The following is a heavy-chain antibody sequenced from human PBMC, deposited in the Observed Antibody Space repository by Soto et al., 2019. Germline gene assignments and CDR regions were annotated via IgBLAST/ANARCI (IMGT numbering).Heavy chain of an antibody. J-gene: IGHJ3*02. CDR3: ARVSITIFGVVIIGDAFDI. CDR1: GGSVSIGDYL. CDR2: IYYSGST. D-gene: IGHD3-3*01. Sequence: SETLSLTCTVFGGSVSIGDYLWSWIRQPPGKGLEWIGYIYYSGSTYYNPSLKSRVTISVDTSKNQFSLKLSSVTAADTAVYYCARVSITIFGVVIIGDAFDIWGQGTMVTVSS. V-gene: IGHV4-30-4*01.